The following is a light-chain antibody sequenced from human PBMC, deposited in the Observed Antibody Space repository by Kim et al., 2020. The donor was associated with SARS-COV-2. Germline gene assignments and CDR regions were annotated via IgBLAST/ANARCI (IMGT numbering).Light chain of an antibody. CDR1: QSINNW. CDR2: DAS. CDR3: QQYTSYSIT. Sequence: ATVGDRVTITCRASQSINNWVAWYQQKPGKAPNLLISDASSLKSGVPSRFSGSGSGTVFTLTISSLQPDDFATYDCQQYTSYSITFGQGTRLEIK. J-gene: IGKJ5*01. V-gene: IGKV1-5*01.